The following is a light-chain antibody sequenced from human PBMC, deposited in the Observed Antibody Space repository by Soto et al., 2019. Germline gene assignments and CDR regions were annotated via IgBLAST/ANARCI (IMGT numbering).Light chain of an antibody. CDR3: LQYHNLWA. V-gene: IGKV3-15*01. J-gene: IGKJ1*01. CDR2: RAS. Sequence: EIVMTQSPATLSVSPGESATLSCMASQYIYSNVAWYQHRPGQAPRLLIHRASTRATGIPARLSGSGSGTEFTLTISSLQSEDFTVYSCLQYHNLWAFGQGTKVDIK. CDR1: QYIYSN.